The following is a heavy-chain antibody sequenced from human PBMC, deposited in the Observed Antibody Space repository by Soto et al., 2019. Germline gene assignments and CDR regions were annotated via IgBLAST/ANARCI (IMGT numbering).Heavy chain of an antibody. D-gene: IGHD2-15*01. V-gene: IGHV3-23*01. CDR1: GFTFSSYA. J-gene: IGHJ4*02. CDR2: ISGSGGST. Sequence: GGSLRLSCAASGFTFSSYAMSWVRQAPGKGLEWVSAISGSGGSTYYADSVKGRFTISRDNSKNTLYLQMNSLRAEDTAVYYCAKDVSIVVVVAVATGLPTRDYWGQGTLVTVSS. CDR3: AKDVSIVVVVAVATGLPTRDY.